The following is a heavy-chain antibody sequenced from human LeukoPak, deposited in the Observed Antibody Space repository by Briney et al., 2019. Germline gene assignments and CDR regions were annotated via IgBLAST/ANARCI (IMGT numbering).Heavy chain of an antibody. CDR2: TYYRSTWYN. Sequence: SQTLSLTCAISGDSVSSTSVPGNWFRQSPSRGLECLGRTYYRSTWYNDYAVSVRGRITVNPDTSKNQFSLHLNSVTPEDTAVYYCARRLTQYDCFDPWGQGILVTVPS. CDR1: GDSVSSTSVP. J-gene: IGHJ5*02. V-gene: IGHV6-1*01. D-gene: IGHD2-2*01. CDR3: ARRLTQYDCFDP.